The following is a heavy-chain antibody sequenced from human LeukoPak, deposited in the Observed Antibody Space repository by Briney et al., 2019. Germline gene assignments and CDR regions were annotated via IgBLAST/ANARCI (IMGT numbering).Heavy chain of an antibody. CDR1: GGSISSSSYY. CDR3: ARDLKSDWPFDY. J-gene: IGHJ4*02. Sequence: PSETLSLTCTVSGGSISSSSYYWGWIRQPPGKGLEWIGSIYYSGSTYYNPSLKSRVTISVDTSKNQFSLKLSSVTAADTAVYYCARDLKSDWPFDYWGQGTLVTVSS. CDR2: IYYSGST. D-gene: IGHD3-9*01. V-gene: IGHV4-39*07.